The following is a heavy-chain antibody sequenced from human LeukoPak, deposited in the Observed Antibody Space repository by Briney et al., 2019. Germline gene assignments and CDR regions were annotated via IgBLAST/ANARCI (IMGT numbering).Heavy chain of an antibody. CDR1: VFTFSSYW. Sequence: PGGSLRLSCAASVFTFSSYWMHWVRQAPGKGLVWVSRISSDGSSTNYADSVMGRFTASRDNAENTLFLQMNSLRAEDTAVYYCATLGSYFAYCRQGTLVTVSP. CDR3: ATLGSYFAY. D-gene: IGHD3-10*01. V-gene: IGHV3-74*01. CDR2: ISSDGSST. J-gene: IGHJ4*02.